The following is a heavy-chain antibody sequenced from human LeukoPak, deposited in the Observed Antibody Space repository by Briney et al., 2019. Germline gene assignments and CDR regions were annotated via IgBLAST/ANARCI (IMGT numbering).Heavy chain of an antibody. D-gene: IGHD6-13*01. CDR2: TYYSGST. CDR1: GGSISSYY. V-gene: IGHV4-59*01. J-gene: IGHJ4*02. Sequence: SETLSLTCTVSGGSISSYYWSWIRQPPGKGLEWIGYTYYSGSTNYNPSLKSRVTISVDTSKNQFSLKLSSVTAADTAVYYCARARSSWYLNYWGQGTLVTVSS. CDR3: ARARSSWYLNY.